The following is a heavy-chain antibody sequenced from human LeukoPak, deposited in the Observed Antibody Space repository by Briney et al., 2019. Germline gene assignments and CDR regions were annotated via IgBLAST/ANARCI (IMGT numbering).Heavy chain of an antibody. CDR3: AKDVGYDFWSGHRGLDY. CDR2: ISWNSGSI. J-gene: IGHJ4*02. V-gene: IGHV3-9*03. CDR1: GFTFDDYA. D-gene: IGHD3-3*01. Sequence: GGSLRLSCAASGFTFDDYAMHWVRQAPGKGLEWVSGISWNSGSIGYADSVKGRFTISRDNAKNSLYLQMNSLRAEDMALYYCAKDVGYDFWSGHRGLDYWGQGTLVTVSS.